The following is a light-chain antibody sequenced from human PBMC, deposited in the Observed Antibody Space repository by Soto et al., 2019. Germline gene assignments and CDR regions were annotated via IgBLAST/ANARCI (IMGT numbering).Light chain of an antibody. Sequence: QPVLTQSPSASASLVASVKLTCTLSSGHSSYAIAWHQQQPEKGPRYLMKLNSDGSHSKGDGIPDRFSGSSSGAERYLTISSLQSEDEADYYCQTWGTGTVVFGGGTKVTVL. V-gene: IGLV4-69*01. CDR2: LNSDGSH. CDR1: SGHSSYA. J-gene: IGLJ2*01. CDR3: QTWGTGTVV.